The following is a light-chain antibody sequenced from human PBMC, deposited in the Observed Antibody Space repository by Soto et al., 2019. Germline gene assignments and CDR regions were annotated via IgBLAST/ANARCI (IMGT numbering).Light chain of an antibody. V-gene: IGLV2-14*01. CDR3: SSKTSSSSPFV. Sequence: QSVLTQPSSLSGSPGQSITISCTGSTSDVGAYNYVSWYKHHPGQAPQLMIYEVSNRPSGVSNRFSGSKSGNTASLTISGLQADDEGDYYCSSKTSSSSPFVFGTRTKVTVL. J-gene: IGLJ1*01. CDR2: EVS. CDR1: TSDVGAYNY.